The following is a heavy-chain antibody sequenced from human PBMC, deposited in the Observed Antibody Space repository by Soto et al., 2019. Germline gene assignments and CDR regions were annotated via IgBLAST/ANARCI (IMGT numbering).Heavy chain of an antibody. CDR1: GFTFSSYA. CDR3: ARDGVEMATMGAWDY. Sequence: GGSLRLSCAASGFTFSSYAMHWVRQAPGKGLEWVAVISYDGSNKYYADSVKGRFTISRDNSKNTLYLQMNSLRAEDTAVYYCARDGVEMATMGAWDYWGQGTLVTVSS. J-gene: IGHJ4*02. V-gene: IGHV3-30-3*01. D-gene: IGHD2-21*01. CDR2: ISYDGSNK.